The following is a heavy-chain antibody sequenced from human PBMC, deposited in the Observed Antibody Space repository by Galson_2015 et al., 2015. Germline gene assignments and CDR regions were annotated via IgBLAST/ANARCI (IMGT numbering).Heavy chain of an antibody. Sequence: SLRLSCAASGFTFSSYGMHWVRQAPGKGLEWVAVIWYDGSNKYYADSVKGRFTISRDNSKNTLYLQMNSLRAEDTAVYYCARTNHLSVHDAFDIWDQGTLVTVSS. J-gene: IGHJ3*02. CDR2: IWYDGSNK. CDR3: ARTNHLSVHDAFDI. V-gene: IGHV3-33*01. CDR1: GFTFSSYG. D-gene: IGHD1-14*01.